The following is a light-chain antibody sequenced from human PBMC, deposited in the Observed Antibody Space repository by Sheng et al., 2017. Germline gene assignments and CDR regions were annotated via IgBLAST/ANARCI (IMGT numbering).Light chain of an antibody. CDR2: DAS. CDR3: QQAQSFPIT. V-gene: IGKV3-11*01. J-gene: IGKJ5*01. CDR1: QSLSRN. Sequence: EIVLTQSPATLSLSPGERATLSCRASQSLSRNLAWFQQQPGQAPRLLISDASNRATGIPARFSGSGSGTNFTLTIRSLQPEDFATYYCQQAQSFPITFGQGTRLEIK.